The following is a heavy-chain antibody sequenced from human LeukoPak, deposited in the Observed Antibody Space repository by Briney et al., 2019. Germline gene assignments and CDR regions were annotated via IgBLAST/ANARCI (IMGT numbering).Heavy chain of an antibody. V-gene: IGHV3-48*03. D-gene: IGHD6-13*01. J-gene: IGHJ4*02. Sequence: PGGSLRLSCAASGFTFSSYEMNWVRQAPGKGLEWVSYISSSGSTIYYADSVKGRFTISRDNAKNSLYLQMNSLRAEDTAVYYCAGVASSSSWSYYFDYWGQGTLVTVSS. CDR2: ISSSGSTI. CDR1: GFTFSSYE. CDR3: AGVASSSSWSYYFDY.